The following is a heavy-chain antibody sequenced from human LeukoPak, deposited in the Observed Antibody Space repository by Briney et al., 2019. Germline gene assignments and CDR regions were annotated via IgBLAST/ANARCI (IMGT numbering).Heavy chain of an antibody. CDR1: GFTFSIYT. J-gene: IGHJ6*02. CDR3: AREEDSSTIRSSHGMDV. CDR2: ISSGGTYI. V-gene: IGHV3-21*01. D-gene: IGHD6-6*01. Sequence: GGSLRLSCATSGFTFSIYTMNWVRQAPGKGLEWVSCISSGGTYIYNADSVKGRFTISRDNAKNSLYLQMNNLRAEDTAVYYCAREEDSSTIRSSHGMDVWGQGTTVTVSS.